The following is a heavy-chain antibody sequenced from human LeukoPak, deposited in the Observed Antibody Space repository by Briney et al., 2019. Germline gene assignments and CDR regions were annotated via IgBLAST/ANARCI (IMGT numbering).Heavy chain of an antibody. V-gene: IGHV3-21*01. CDR1: GFTFSSYA. Sequence: PGGSLRLACAASGFTFSSYAMSWVRQAPGKGLEWVSSISSSSSYIYYADSVKGRFTISRDNAKNSLYLQMNSLRAEDTAVYYCARANHVDFWSQGTLVTVSS. D-gene: IGHD3-3*01. J-gene: IGHJ4*02. CDR2: ISSSSSYI. CDR3: ARANHVDF.